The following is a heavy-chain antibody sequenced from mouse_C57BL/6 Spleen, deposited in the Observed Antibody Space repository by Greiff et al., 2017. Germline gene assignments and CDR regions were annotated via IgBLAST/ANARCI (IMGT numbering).Heavy chain of an antibody. CDR3: ARGAYCGPLDV. D-gene: IGHD1-1*01. CDR1: GFTFSDYG. J-gene: IGHJ1*03. CDR2: ISSGSSTI. Sequence: EVHLVESGGGLVKPGGSLKLSCAASGFTFSDYGMHWVRQAPEKGLEWVAYISSGSSTIYYADTVKGRFTISRDNAKNTLFLQMTSLRSEDTAMYYCARGAYCGPLDVWGTGTTVTVSS. V-gene: IGHV5-17*01.